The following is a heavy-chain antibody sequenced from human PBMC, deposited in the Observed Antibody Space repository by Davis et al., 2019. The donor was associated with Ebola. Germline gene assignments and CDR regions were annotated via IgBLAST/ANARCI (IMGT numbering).Heavy chain of an antibody. CDR3: ANYGDSFDY. CDR1: GSTSSSYS. V-gene: IGHV3-48*01. Sequence: GGPLRLSCPASGSTSSSYSMTWVRQAPGKGLEWVSYISSSSSTIYYADSVNGRFTISRDNAKNSLYLQMNSLRAEDTAVYYCANYGDSFDYWGQGTLVTVSS. CDR2: ISSSSSTI. D-gene: IGHD4-17*01. J-gene: IGHJ4*02.